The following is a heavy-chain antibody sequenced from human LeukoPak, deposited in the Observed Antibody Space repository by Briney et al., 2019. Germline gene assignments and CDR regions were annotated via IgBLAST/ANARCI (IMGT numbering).Heavy chain of an antibody. CDR2: ISYDGSNK. Sequence: PGGSLRLSCAASEFTFSSYAMHWFRQAPGKGLEGVAVISYDGSNKYYADSVKGRFTISRDNSKNTLYLQMNSLRAEDTAVYYCAKASTYYYDSSGYYWGQGTLVTVSS. CDR3: AKASTYYYDSSGYY. D-gene: IGHD3-22*01. CDR1: EFTFSSYA. J-gene: IGHJ4*02. V-gene: IGHV3-30*18.